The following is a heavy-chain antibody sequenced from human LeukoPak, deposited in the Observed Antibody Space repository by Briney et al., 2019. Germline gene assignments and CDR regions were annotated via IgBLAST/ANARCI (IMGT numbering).Heavy chain of an antibody. CDR2: ISGSGGST. V-gene: IGHV3-23*01. D-gene: IGHD1-26*01. J-gene: IGHJ3*02. Sequence: GGSLRLSCAASGFTFSSYAMSWVRQAPGKGLEWVSAISGSGGSTYYADSVKGRFTISRDNSKNTLYLQMNSLRAEDTAVYYCAKDHWASGRYFYDAFDIWGQGTMVTVSA. CDR3: AKDHWASGRYFYDAFDI. CDR1: GFTFSSYA.